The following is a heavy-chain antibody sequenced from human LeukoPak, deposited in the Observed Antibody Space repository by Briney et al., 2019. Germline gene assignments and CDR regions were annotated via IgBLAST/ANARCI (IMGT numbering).Heavy chain of an antibody. CDR1: GVTFSSYA. CDR3: ARAPYYYDSSGLNRYYFDY. CDR2: IIPIVGTA. D-gene: IGHD3-22*01. J-gene: IGHJ4*02. Sequence: SVKLSCKASGVTFSSYAISWVRQAPGQGLEWMGGIIPIVGTANYAQKFQGRVTITTDESTSTAYMELSSLRSEDTAVYYCARAPYYYDSSGLNRYYFDYWGQGTLVTVSS. V-gene: IGHV1-69*05.